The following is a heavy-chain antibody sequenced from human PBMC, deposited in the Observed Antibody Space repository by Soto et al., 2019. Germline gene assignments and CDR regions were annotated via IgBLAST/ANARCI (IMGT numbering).Heavy chain of an antibody. CDR3: AIRLYNGGIAARGSNWFDP. D-gene: IGHD6-6*01. J-gene: IGHJ5*02. V-gene: IGHV4-34*01. Sequence: SETLSLTCAVYGGSFSGYYWSWIRQPPGKGLEWIGEINHSGSTNYNPSLKSRVTISVDTSKNQFSLKLSSVTAADTAVYYCAIRLYNGGIAARGSNWFDPWGQGTLVTVSS. CDR1: GGSFSGYY. CDR2: INHSGST.